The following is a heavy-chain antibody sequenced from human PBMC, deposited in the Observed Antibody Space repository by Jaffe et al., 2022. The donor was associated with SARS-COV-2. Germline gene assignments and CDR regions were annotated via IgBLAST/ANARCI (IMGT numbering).Heavy chain of an antibody. D-gene: IGHD4-17*01. CDR3: ARGYGLPYYYYYMDV. J-gene: IGHJ6*03. CDR1: GGSMTTYY. Sequence: QVQLQESGPGLVKPAGTLSLTCTVSGGSMTTYYWNWIRQPPGKGLEWVGYTYYTGSTEYNPSLKSRVTISVDTPKNQFSLNLSSVTAADTAVYFCARGYGLPYYYYYMDVWGKGTTVTVSS. CDR2: TYYTGST. V-gene: IGHV4-59*12.